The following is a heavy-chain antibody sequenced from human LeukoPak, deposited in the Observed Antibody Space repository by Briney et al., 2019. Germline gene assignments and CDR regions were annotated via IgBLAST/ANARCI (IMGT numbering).Heavy chain of an antibody. CDR3: AKEGQHYTGTWYDY. CDR2: ISYDGTTK. D-gene: IGHD6-13*01. J-gene: IGHJ4*02. CDR1: GFTFSSYG. V-gene: IGHV3-30*18. Sequence: SGRSLRLSCAASGFTFSSYGMQWVRQAPGKGLEWVAVISYDGTTKYYADSVKGRFTISRDNSKNTVYLQMNSLRAEDTALYYCAKEGQHYTGTWYDYWGQGTLVTVSS.